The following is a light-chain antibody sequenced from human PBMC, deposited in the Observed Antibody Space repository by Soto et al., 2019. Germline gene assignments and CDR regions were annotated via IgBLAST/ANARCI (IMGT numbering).Light chain of an antibody. CDR2: EGS. CDR1: NGDVENYNL. J-gene: IGLJ2*01. Sequence: QSVLTQAASVSGSPGQSITISCAGTNGDVENYNLVSWYQQHPGKAPKLMIYEGSKRPSGVSIRFSGSKSGNTAALTISGLQAEDEADYYCCSYVGGSPVVFGGGTKLTVL. CDR3: CSYVGGSPVV. V-gene: IGLV2-23*01.